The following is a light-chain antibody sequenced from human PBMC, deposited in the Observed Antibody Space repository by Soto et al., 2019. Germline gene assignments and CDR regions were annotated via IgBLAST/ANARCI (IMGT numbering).Light chain of an antibody. J-gene: IGLJ1*01. CDR1: SSNIGAGYD. CDR2: GNS. CDR3: QSYARSLRTYV. V-gene: IGLV1-40*01. Sequence: QSVLTQQPSVSGAPGQRVTISCSGSSSNIGAGYDVNWYRQLPGTAPKLLIYGNSDRPSGVPDRFSGSKSGTSASLAITGLQAEDEADYFCQSYARSLRTYVFGTGTKVTVL.